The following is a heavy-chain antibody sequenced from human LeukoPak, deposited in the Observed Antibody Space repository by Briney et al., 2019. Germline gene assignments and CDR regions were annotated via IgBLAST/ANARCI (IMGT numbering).Heavy chain of an antibody. Sequence: PSETLSLTCTVSGYSISSGSYWGWIRQPPGKGLEWIGSIYHSGSTNYNPSLKSRVTISVDTSKNQFSLKLSSVTAADTAVYYCARILQGLDYWGQGTLVTVSS. J-gene: IGHJ4*02. CDR3: ARILQGLDY. CDR1: GYSISSGSY. CDR2: IYHSGST. V-gene: IGHV4-38-2*02. D-gene: IGHD2-15*01.